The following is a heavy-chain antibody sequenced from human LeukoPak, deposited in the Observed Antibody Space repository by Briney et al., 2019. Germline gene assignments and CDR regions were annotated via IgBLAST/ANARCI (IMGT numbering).Heavy chain of an antibody. J-gene: IGHJ3*02. CDR1: GGSISSYY. V-gene: IGHV4-4*07. CDR2: IYTSGST. CDR3: ARGARSGSYHAFDI. Sequence: SETLSLACTVSGGSISSYYWSWIRQPAGKGLKWIGHIYTSGSTNYNPSLKSRVTVSVDTSKNQFSLKLSSVTAADTAVYYCARGARSGSYHAFDIWGQGTMVTVSS. D-gene: IGHD1-26*01.